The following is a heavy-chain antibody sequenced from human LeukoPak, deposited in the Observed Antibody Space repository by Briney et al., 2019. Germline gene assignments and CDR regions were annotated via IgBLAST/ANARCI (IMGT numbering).Heavy chain of an antibody. CDR1: GFTFSAYG. J-gene: IGHJ6*02. Sequence: PGRSLRLSCAASGFTFSAYGMHWVRQAPGKGLEWVAVIPYDGSNNYYADSVKGRFTISRDNSKNTLYLQMNSLRAEDTAVYYCARDRFGVYCSGGGCYSLAHYGMDVWGQGTTVTVSS. V-gene: IGHV3-30*03. CDR2: IPYDGSNN. D-gene: IGHD2-15*01. CDR3: ARDRFGVYCSGGGCYSLAHYGMDV.